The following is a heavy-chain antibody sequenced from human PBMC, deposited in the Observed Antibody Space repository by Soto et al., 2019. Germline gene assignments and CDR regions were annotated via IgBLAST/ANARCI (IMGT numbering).Heavy chain of an antibody. J-gene: IGHJ4*02. V-gene: IGHV3-66*04. CDR2: IYSGGST. D-gene: IGHD3-10*01. CDR1: GFSIGSNY. Sequence: EVPLVESGGGLVQPGGSLRLSCAASGFSIGSNYMTWVRQAPGKGLECVSIIYSGGSTDHADSVKDRFTISRDNSKNTLYLQMNSLRAEDTAVYYCARRHYYGLDWGQGTLVTVS. CDR3: ARRHYYGLD.